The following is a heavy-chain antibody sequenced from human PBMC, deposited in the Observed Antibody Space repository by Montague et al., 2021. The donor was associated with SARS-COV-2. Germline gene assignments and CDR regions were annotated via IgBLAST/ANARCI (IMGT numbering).Heavy chain of an antibody. J-gene: IGHJ4*02. D-gene: IGHD4-23*01. V-gene: IGHV4-4*02. CDR2: IDERGST. CDR1: GGSISTSHW. Sequence: SETLSLTCAVSGGSISTSHWWSWVRQPPGKGLEWIGGIDERGSTNYSPSLKSRVTMSIDKSANQFSLKLASLTAADTAIYFCARDVRTSTWSILGYGGNYYFDSWGQGTLVAVSS. CDR3: ARDVRTSTWSILGYGGNYYFDS.